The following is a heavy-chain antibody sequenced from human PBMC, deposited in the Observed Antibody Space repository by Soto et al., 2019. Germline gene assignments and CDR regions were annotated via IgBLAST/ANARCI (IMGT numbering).Heavy chain of an antibody. V-gene: IGHV2-5*02. CDR3: ARTYCGGDCYSEYFQH. CDR1: GFSLSTSEVG. CDR2: IFWDDDK. D-gene: IGHD2-21*02. J-gene: IGHJ1*01. Sequence: SGPTLVNPTQTLTLTCTFSGFSLSTSEVGVGWIRQPPGKALEWLAIIFWDDDKRYSPSLRSRLTITKDTSKNQVVLTMTNMDPVDTATYYCARTYCGGDCYSEYFQHWGQGTLVTVSS.